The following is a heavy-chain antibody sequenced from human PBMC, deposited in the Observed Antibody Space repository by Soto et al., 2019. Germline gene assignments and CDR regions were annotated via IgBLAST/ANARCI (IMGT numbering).Heavy chain of an antibody. D-gene: IGHD1-1*01. V-gene: IGHV4-59*01. CDR1: GGYISSYP. Sequence: LETQSLTCTVAGGYISSYPWIWIRQQTGKGLEWLGHIYYSGSTNYNPSLKSRITISLDTSKNQFSLNLSSVTAADTAVYYCARGDWNDYYYKGLDVWGQGTTVTVSS. J-gene: IGHJ6*02. CDR3: ARGDWNDYYYKGLDV. CDR2: IYYSGST.